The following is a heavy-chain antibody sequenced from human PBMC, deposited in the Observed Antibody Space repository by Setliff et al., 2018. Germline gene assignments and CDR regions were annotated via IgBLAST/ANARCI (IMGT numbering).Heavy chain of an antibody. Sequence: PSETLSLTCTVSGDTISSGDYFWSWIRQPPGKGLEWIAYIYHSGSAYYNPSLKSRVTMSVDTSKNQFSLHLTSVTAADTAVYYCAREVGTSTSSDAFDVWGQGMMVTVSS. V-gene: IGHV4-30-4*08. D-gene: IGHD1-26*01. CDR2: IYHSGSA. J-gene: IGHJ3*01. CDR3: AREVGTSTSSDAFDV. CDR1: GDTISSGDYF.